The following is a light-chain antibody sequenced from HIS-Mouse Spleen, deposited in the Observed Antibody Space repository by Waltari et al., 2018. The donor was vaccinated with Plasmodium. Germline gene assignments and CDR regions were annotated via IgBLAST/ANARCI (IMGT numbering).Light chain of an antibody. J-gene: IGKJ4*01. Sequence: EIVLTQSPATLSLSPGERATLSFRASQSVSSYLAWYQQKPGQAPRLLIYDASNRATGIPARFSGSGSGTDFTLTINSLEPEDFAVYYCQQRSNWPRVLTFGGGTKVEIK. V-gene: IGKV3-11*01. CDR3: QQRSNWPRVLT. CDR2: DAS. CDR1: QSVSSY.